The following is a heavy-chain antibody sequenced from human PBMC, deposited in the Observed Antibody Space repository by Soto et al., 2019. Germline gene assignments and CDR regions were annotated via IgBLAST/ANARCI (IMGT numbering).Heavy chain of an antibody. Sequence: GESLKISCKGSGYTFSNYWIAWVRQMPGKGLEWMGIIYPGDSDTRYSPSFQGQVTISADKSITTAYLQWSSLKVSDTAIFYCARGRLAGSSSSFDYWGQGTLVTVSS. D-gene: IGHD6-6*01. CDR3: ARGRLAGSSSSFDY. CDR1: GYTFSNYW. CDR2: IYPGDSDT. V-gene: IGHV5-51*01. J-gene: IGHJ4*02.